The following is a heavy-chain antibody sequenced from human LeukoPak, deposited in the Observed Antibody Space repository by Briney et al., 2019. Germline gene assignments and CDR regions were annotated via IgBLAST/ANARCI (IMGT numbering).Heavy chain of an antibody. D-gene: IGHD1-26*01. Sequence: GGSLRLSCAASGFSFRNYWMSWVRQAPGKGLEWVANIRQDGNEIYYMDSVKGRFTISRDNAKNSLYLQMNSLRVEDTALYYCARARGSYSFDYWGQGTLVTVSS. CDR2: IRQDGNEI. CDR1: GFSFRNYW. CDR3: ARARGSYSFDY. J-gene: IGHJ4*02. V-gene: IGHV3-7*03.